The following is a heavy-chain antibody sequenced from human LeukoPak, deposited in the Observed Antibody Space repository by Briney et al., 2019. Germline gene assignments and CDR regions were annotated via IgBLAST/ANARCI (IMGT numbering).Heavy chain of an antibody. CDR1: GFTFSGYG. CDR3: AKGGASGWLFDY. V-gene: IGHV3-30*18. CDR2: ISYDGSNK. J-gene: IGHJ4*02. Sequence: GGSLRLFCAATGFTFSGYGMHWVRQAPGKGLEWVAVISYDGSNKYYADSVKGRFTISRDNSKNTLYLQMNSLRAEDTAVYYCAKGGASGWLFDYWGQGTLVTVSS. D-gene: IGHD6-19*01.